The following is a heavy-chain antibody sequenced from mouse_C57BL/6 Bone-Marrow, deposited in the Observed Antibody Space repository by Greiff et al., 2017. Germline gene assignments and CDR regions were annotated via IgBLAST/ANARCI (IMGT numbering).Heavy chain of an antibody. Sequence: VQLKESGPGLVKPSPSLSLSCSVTGYSITSGYYWNWIRQFPGNKLEWMGYIRYDGSTNYNPSLKNLISITSDTSKHQFFLKLNSLTTEDTATYYCARASRRFFAYWGQGTLVTVSA. V-gene: IGHV3-6*01. CDR1: GYSITSGYY. J-gene: IGHJ3*01. D-gene: IGHD6-1*01. CDR2: IRYDGST. CDR3: ARASRRFFAY.